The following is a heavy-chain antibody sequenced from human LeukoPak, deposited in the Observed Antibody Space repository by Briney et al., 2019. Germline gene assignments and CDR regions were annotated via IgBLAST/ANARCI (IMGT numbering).Heavy chain of an antibody. V-gene: IGHV3-21*01. J-gene: IGHJ4*02. D-gene: IGHD5-24*01. Sequence: GGSLRLSCGASGFTFTTYTMNWVRQAPGKGLEWVSSISGSSDYIYYADSVKGRFTISRDNAKNSLYLQMNSLTAEDTAVYYCARDPAGNNRDGYNYFDYWGQGTLVTVSS. CDR1: GFTFTTYT. CDR3: ARDPAGNNRDGYNYFDY. CDR2: ISGSSDYI.